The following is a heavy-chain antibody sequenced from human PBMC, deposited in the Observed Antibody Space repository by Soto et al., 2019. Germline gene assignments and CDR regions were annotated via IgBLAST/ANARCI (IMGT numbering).Heavy chain of an antibody. Sequence: QVQLQESGPGLVKPSATLSLTCTVSGASVSSGNYYWSWIRQSPVKGLEWIGYIFYSGSTNYNPSLKSRVTMSVDTSKNQFSLKLRSVTAADTAVYYCARDVTTSGRHPPESTWGQGTLVTVS. J-gene: IGHJ5*02. CDR1: GASVSSGNYY. V-gene: IGHV4-61*01. CDR3: ARDVTTSGRHPPEST. CDR2: IFYSGST. D-gene: IGHD6-19*01.